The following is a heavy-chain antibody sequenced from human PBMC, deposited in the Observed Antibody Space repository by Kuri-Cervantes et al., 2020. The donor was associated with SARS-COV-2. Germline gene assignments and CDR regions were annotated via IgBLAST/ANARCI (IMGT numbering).Heavy chain of an antibody. Sequence: ESLKISCTVSGASISSSTYYWGWIRQSPGKGLEWLGSIYESGDTYYSSSLKSRLSLSVGTSKNQFSLKLSSVTAADTAVYYCARENWNYFDYWGQGTLVTVSS. J-gene: IGHJ4*02. CDR3: ARENWNYFDY. CDR1: GASISSSTYY. V-gene: IGHV4-39*07. CDR2: IYESGDT. D-gene: IGHD1-1*01.